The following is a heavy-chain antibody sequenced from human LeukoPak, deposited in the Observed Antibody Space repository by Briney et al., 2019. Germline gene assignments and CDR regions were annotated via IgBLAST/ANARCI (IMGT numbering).Heavy chain of an antibody. CDR3: ARGLPHSGYVQNWFDP. J-gene: IGHJ5*02. CDR1: GYTFTSYG. D-gene: IGHD5-12*01. V-gene: IGHV1-18*01. CDR2: ISAYNGNT. Sequence: ASVKVSCKASGYTFTSYGISWVRQAPGQGLEWMGWISAYNGNTNYAQKLQGRVTMTTDTSTSTAYMELRSLRSDDTAVYYCARGLPHSGYVQNWFDPWGQGTLVTVSS.